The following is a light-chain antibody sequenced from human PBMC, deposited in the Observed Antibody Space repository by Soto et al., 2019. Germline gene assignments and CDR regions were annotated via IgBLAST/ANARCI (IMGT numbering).Light chain of an antibody. J-gene: IGKJ4*01. Sequence: AIQLTQSPSSLSASVGDRVTITCRASQGISSYLGWYQQKPGKAPNLLIYDASTLHSGVPSRFSGSGSGTDFTLTISSLQPEDFATYYCLQDHNYPLAFGGGTKV. V-gene: IGKV1-6*01. CDR1: QGISSY. CDR2: DAS. CDR3: LQDHNYPLA.